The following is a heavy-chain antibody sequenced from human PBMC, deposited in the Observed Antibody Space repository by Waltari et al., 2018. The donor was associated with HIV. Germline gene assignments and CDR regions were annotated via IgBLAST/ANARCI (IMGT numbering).Heavy chain of an antibody. CDR1: GYTFTNYW. J-gene: IGHJ3*02. CDR2: IYPFDSDT. D-gene: IGHD3-22*01. CDR3: ARLFYYDTTGYINNAFDI. Sequence: EVQLVQSGAEVRKSGESLKISCKASGYTFTNYWTAWVRQMSGEGLEWMGIIYPFDSDTRYNPSFEGQITISVDKSLASAYLEWSNLNASDAAIYYCARLFYYDTTGYINNAFDIWGQGTVVTVS. V-gene: IGHV5-51*03.